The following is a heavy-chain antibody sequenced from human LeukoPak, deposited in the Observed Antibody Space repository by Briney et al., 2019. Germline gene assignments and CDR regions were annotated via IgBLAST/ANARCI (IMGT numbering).Heavy chain of an antibody. V-gene: IGHV1-24*01. J-gene: IGHJ4*02. CDR3: VVLWERLGDFFFDF. CDR2: YDPEEGTT. Sequence: GGSLRLSCAASGFMFSSYGMHWVRQAPGKGPEWIGGYDPEEGTTIYPQKFQGRVTMTEDTSTDTAYLEMSYLRSEDTAVYFCVVLWERLGDFFFDFWGQGTQVTVSS. CDR1: GFMFSSYG. D-gene: IGHD1-26*01.